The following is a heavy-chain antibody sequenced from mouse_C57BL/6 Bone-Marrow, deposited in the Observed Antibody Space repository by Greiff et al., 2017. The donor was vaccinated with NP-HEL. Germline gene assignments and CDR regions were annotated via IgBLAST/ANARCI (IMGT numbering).Heavy chain of an antibody. Sequence: QVQLQQSGAELARPGASMKLSCKASGYTFTSYGISWVKQRTGQGLEWIGEIYPRSGNTYYNEKFKGKATLTADKSSSTAYMELRSLTSEDSAVYFCARSGYYGRWYFDVWGTGTTVTVSS. J-gene: IGHJ1*03. D-gene: IGHD1-1*01. CDR2: IYPRSGNT. V-gene: IGHV1-81*01. CDR3: ARSGYYGRWYFDV. CDR1: GYTFTSYG.